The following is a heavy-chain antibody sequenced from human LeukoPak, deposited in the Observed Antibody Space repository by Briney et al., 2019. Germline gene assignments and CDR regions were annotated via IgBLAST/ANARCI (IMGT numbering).Heavy chain of an antibody. D-gene: IGHD3-10*01. CDR2: IYTSGST. V-gene: IGHV4-61*02. CDR1: GGSISSGSYY. J-gene: IGHJ5*02. CDR3: ARSSVRGPRGGFDP. Sequence: SQTLSLTCTVSGGSISSGSYYWSWIRQPAGKGLEWIGRIYTSGSTNYNPSLKSRVTISVDTSKNQFSLKLSSVTAADTAVYYCARSSVRGPRGGFDPWGQGTLVTVSS.